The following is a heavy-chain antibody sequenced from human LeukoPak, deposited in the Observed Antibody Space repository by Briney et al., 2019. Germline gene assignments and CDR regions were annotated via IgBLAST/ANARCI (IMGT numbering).Heavy chain of an antibody. CDR1: GFTFSNAW. D-gene: IGHD3-10*01. CDR3: TTEIFSTMVRGVPLSY. Sequence: PGGSLRLSCAASGFTFSNAWMSWVRQAPGKGLEWVGRIKSKTDGGTTDYAAPVKGRFTISRDDSKNTLYLQMNSLKTEDTAVYYCTTEIFSTMVRGVPLSYWGQGTLVTVSS. J-gene: IGHJ4*02. CDR2: IKSKTDGGTT. V-gene: IGHV3-15*01.